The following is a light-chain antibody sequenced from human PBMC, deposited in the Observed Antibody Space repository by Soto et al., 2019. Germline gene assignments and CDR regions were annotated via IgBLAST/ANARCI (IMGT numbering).Light chain of an antibody. CDR2: WAS. V-gene: IGKV4-1*01. CDR1: QSVLYSSNNKNY. CDR3: QQYYDAPQN. Sequence: DIVMTQSPDSLAVSLGERATINCKSSQSVLYSSNNKNYLAWYQQKPGQPPKLLIYWASTRESGVPDRCSGSGSGRDFTLTISSLQAEDVAVYYCQQYYDAPQNFGQGTKVEIK. J-gene: IGKJ1*01.